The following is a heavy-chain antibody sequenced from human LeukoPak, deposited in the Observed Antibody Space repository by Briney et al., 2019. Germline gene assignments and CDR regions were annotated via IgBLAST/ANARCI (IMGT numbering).Heavy chain of an antibody. V-gene: IGHV3-48*03. Sequence: GGSLRLSCAASGFTFSYYEMNWVRQAPGKGLEWVSYISSSVTTINYADSVKGRFTISRDNAKYSLYLQMNSLRADDTAVYYCARGGYCSGGICYSYNAFDVWGQGTMVTVSS. J-gene: IGHJ3*01. CDR1: GFTFSYYE. D-gene: IGHD2-15*01. CDR2: ISSSVTTI. CDR3: ARGGYCSGGICYSYNAFDV.